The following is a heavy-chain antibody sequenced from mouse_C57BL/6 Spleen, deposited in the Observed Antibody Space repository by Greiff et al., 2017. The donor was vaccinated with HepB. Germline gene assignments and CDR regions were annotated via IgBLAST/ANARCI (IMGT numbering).Heavy chain of an antibody. J-gene: IGHJ4*01. V-gene: IGHV1-69*01. Sequence: VQLQQPGAELVMPGASVKLSCKASGYTFTSYWMHWVKQRPGQGLEWIGEIDPSDSYTNYNQKFKGKSTLTVDKSSSTAYMQLSSLTSEDSAVYYCARGVRRGYYAMDYWGQGTSVTVSS. CDR3: ARGVRRGYYAMDY. CDR2: IDPSDSYT. CDR1: GYTFTSYW. D-gene: IGHD2-14*01.